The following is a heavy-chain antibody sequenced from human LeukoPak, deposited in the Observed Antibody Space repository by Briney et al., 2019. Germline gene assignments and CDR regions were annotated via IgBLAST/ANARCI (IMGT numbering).Heavy chain of an antibody. J-gene: IGHJ4*02. Sequence: PSETLSLTCTVSSGSVSNGDYYWSWLRQPPGKALEWIGYIYYTGSAYYNPSLGGRVTLSVDTSKNQFSVKLSSVTAADTAAYYCARSRNYYGSGDYWGQGTLVTVSS. D-gene: IGHD3-10*01. CDR2: IYYTGSA. CDR1: SGSVSNGDYY. V-gene: IGHV4-61*08. CDR3: ARSRNYYGSGDY.